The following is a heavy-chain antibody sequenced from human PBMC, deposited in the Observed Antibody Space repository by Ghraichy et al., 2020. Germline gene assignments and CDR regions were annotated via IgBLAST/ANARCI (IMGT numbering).Heavy chain of an antibody. Sequence: GESLNISCKGSGYSFTSYWICWVRQMPGKGLEWMGIVYPGDSDTTYSPSFQGRVTISADKSISTAYLQWSSLKASDTAMYYCARQEVPHCSSTSCYGVGYFDYWGQGTLVTVSS. V-gene: IGHV5-51*01. J-gene: IGHJ4*02. D-gene: IGHD2-2*01. CDR2: VYPGDSDT. CDR1: GYSFTSYW. CDR3: ARQEVPHCSSTSCYGVGYFDY.